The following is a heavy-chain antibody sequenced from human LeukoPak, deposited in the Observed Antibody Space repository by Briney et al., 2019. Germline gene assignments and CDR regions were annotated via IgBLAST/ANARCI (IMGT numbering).Heavy chain of an antibody. V-gene: IGHV3-21*01. CDR2: ISSSSSYI. Sequence: GGSLRLSCAASGFTFSSYSMNWVRQAPGKGLEWVSSISSSSSYIYYADSVKGRFTISRDNSKNTLFLQMNSLRGEDTAVYYCARGAARMVEMATIISFEYWGRGILVTVSS. CDR1: GFTFSSYS. D-gene: IGHD5-24*01. J-gene: IGHJ4*02. CDR3: ARGAARMVEMATIISFEY.